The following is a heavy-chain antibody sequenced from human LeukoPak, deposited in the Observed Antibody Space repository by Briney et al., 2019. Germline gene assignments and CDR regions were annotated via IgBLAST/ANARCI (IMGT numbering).Heavy chain of an antibody. CDR1: GFTFSSYA. J-gene: IGHJ4*02. CDR3: AKASGGYSGYDASGTLLGYFDY. V-gene: IGHV3-30-3*01. Sequence: QPGGFLRLSCAASGFTFSSYAMHWVRQAPGKGLEWVAVISYDGSNKYYADSVKGRFTISRDNSKNTLYLQMNSLRAEDTAVYYCAKASGGYSGYDASGTLLGYFDYWGQGTLVTVSS. CDR2: ISYDGSNK. D-gene: IGHD5-12*01.